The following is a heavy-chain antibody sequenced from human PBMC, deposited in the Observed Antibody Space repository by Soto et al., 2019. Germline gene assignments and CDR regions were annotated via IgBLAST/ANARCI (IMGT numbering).Heavy chain of an antibody. CDR1: GYTFTSYG. CDR2: ISAYNGNT. V-gene: IGHV1-18*01. D-gene: IGHD1-26*01. Sequence: GASVKLSCKASGYTFTSYGISWVRQAPGQGLEWMGWISAYNGNTNYAQKLQGRVTMTTDTSTSTAYMELRSLRSDDTAVYYCARSYSGSPWYYFDYWGQGTLVTVSS. J-gene: IGHJ4*02. CDR3: ARSYSGSPWYYFDY.